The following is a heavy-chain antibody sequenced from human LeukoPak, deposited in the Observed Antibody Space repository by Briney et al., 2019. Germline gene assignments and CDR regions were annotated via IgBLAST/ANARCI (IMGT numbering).Heavy chain of an antibody. V-gene: IGHV3-53*01. CDR2: IYSGGST. D-gene: IGHD1-1*01. J-gene: IGHJ4*02. CDR1: GFTVSSNY. Sequence: PGGSLRLSCAASGFTVSSNYMSWVRQAPGKGLEWVSVIYSGGSTYYADSVKGRFTISRDNAKNSLYLQMNSLRAEDTAVYYCARDTQTGTRFWDYWGQGTLVTVSS. CDR3: ARDTQTGTRFWDY.